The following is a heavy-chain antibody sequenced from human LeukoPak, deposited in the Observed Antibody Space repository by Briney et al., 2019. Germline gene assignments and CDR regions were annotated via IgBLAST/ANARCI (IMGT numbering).Heavy chain of an antibody. Sequence: QPGGSLRLPCGASGFTFHDYAMHWVRHAPGKGVEWVSGISWNSGSIGYAGSVKGRFTISRDNAKNSLYLQMNSLRAEDTALYYCAKVLSGDYGTIPRDWYFDLWGRGTLVTVSS. J-gene: IGHJ2*01. CDR1: GFTFHDYA. V-gene: IGHV3-9*01. D-gene: IGHD4-17*01. CDR3: AKVLSGDYGTIPRDWYFDL. CDR2: ISWNSGSI.